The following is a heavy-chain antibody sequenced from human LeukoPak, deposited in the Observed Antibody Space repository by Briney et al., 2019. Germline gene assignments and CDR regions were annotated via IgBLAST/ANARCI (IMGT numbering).Heavy chain of an antibody. J-gene: IGHJ4*02. CDR2: IYYSGST. D-gene: IGHD2-21*01. CDR1: GGSISSSSYY. V-gene: IGHV4-39*07. CDR3: ARVDSSPHGYYFDY. Sequence: SQTLSLTCTVSGGSISSSSYYWGWIRQPPGKGLEWIGSIYYSGSTYYNPSLKSRVTISVDTSKNQFSLKLSSVTAADTAVYYCARVDSSPHGYYFDYWGQGTLVTVSS.